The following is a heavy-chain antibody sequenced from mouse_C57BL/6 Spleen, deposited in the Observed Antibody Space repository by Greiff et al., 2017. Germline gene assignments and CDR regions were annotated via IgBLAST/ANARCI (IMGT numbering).Heavy chain of an antibody. D-gene: IGHD1-1*01. CDR1: GYSFTDYN. J-gene: IGHJ4*01. CDR3: ARSLYYGQSSYAMDY. CDR2: INPNYGTT. V-gene: IGHV1-39*01. Sequence: EVQLQESGPELVKPGASVKISCKASGYSFTDYNMNWVKQSNGKSLEWIGVINPNYGTTIYNQKFKGKATLTVDQSSSTAYMQLNSLTSEDSAVYYCARSLYYGQSSYAMDYWGQGTSVTVSS.